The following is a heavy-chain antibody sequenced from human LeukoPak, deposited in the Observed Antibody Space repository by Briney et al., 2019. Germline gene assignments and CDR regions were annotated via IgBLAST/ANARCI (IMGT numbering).Heavy chain of an antibody. Sequence: PGGSLRLSCAASGFSISNYEMNWVRQAPGKGLERVSYISSSGSTTYYADSVKGRFTISRDNAKNSLYLQMNSLRAEDTAVYYCARGNYYENSGYWVLSAFDIWGQGTMVTVSS. CDR3: ARGNYYENSGYWVLSAFDI. CDR2: ISSSGSTT. CDR1: GFSISNYE. D-gene: IGHD3-22*01. J-gene: IGHJ3*02. V-gene: IGHV3-48*03.